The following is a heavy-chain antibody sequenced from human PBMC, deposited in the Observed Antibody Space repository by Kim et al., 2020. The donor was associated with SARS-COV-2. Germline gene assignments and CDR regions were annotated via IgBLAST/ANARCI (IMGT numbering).Heavy chain of an antibody. CDR3: ARRWRYYDSSGYQGEGAYYYYGMDV. Sequence: SETLSLTCTVSGGSISSSSYYWGWIRQPPGKGLEWIGSIYYSGSTYYNPSLKSRVTISVDTSKNQFSLKLSSVTAADTAVYYCARRWRYYDSSGYQGEGAYYYYGMDVWGQGTTVTVSS. V-gene: IGHV4-39*01. CDR1: GGSISSSSYY. J-gene: IGHJ6*02. D-gene: IGHD3-22*01. CDR2: IYYSGST.